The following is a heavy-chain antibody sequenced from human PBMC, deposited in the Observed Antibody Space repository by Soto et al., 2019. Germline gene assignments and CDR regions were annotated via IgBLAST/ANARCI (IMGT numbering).Heavy chain of an antibody. J-gene: IGHJ3*02. CDR3: AVHRGSGYYYVDDAFDI. D-gene: IGHD3-22*01. CDR1: GYSFTSYW. V-gene: IGHV5-51*01. Sequence: GESLKISCKGSGYSFTSYWIGWVRQMPGKGLEWMGIIYPGDSDTRYSPSFQGQVTISADKSISTAYLQWSSLKASDTAMYYCAVHRGSGYYYVDDAFDIWGQGTMVTVSS. CDR2: IYPGDSDT.